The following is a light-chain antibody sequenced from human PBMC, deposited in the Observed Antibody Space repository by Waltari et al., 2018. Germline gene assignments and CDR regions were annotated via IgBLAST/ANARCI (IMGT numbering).Light chain of an antibody. Sequence: QSLLTQPPSVSGAPGQRVTISCTGSSSNIGAGYDVHWYQQLPGTAPKLLIYGNNNRPSGVPDRFSGSKSGTSASLAITGLQAEDEADYYCQSYDSSLSGWMFGGGTKLTVL. CDR1: SSNIGAGYD. CDR2: GNN. J-gene: IGLJ3*02. CDR3: QSYDSSLSGWM. V-gene: IGLV1-40*01.